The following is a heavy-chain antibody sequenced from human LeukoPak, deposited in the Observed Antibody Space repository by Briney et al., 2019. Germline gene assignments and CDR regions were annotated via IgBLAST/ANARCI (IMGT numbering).Heavy chain of an antibody. V-gene: IGHV4-59*01. CDR2: VHSSGST. D-gene: IGHD3-9*01. Sequence: RSSETLSLTCTVSGGSISSFFWSWIRQPPGKGLEWIGYVHSSGSTKYNPSLKSRLIISVDVSKSQFSLKLRSVRVADTAVYYCARLAPGNYDILTGDPKVVFDYWGQGALVTVSS. J-gene: IGHJ4*02. CDR1: GGSISSFF. CDR3: ARLAPGNYDILTGDPKVVFDY.